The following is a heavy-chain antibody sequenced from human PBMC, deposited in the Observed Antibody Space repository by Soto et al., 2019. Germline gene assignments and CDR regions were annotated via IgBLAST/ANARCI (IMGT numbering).Heavy chain of an antibody. CDR2: ISSSSSYT. V-gene: IGHV3-11*05. Sequence: QVQLVESGGGLAKPGGSLRLSCAASGFTFSDYYMSWIRQAPGKGLEWVSYISSSSSYTNYADSVKGRFTISRDNAKNSLYLQMNSLRAEDTAVYYCARPSSWEATWYFDLWGRGTLVTVSS. J-gene: IGHJ2*01. D-gene: IGHD1-26*01. CDR1: GFTFSDYY. CDR3: ARPSSWEATWYFDL.